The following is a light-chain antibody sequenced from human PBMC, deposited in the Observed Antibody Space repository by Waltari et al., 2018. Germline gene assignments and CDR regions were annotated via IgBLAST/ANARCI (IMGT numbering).Light chain of an antibody. J-gene: IGLJ3*02. CDR2: DVT. CDR3: SSPTTSITWV. CDR1: SRDVGNYNR. Sequence: QSALTQPPSVSGSPGHSVTISCTATSRDVGNYNRVSWYQQSPGTAPKLMIYDVTNRPSGVPDRFSGSKSGNTASLTISGLQAEDEADYYCSSPTTSITWVFGGGTKLTVL. V-gene: IGLV2-18*02.